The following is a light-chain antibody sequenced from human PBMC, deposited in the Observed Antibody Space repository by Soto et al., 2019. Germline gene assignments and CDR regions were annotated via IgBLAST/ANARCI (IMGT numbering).Light chain of an antibody. J-gene: IGKJ2*01. CDR3: QQSYNTPRT. CDR1: QRIANF. CDR2: GAF. Sequence: DIQMTQSPSSLSAFVGDRVTITCRASQRIANFLNWYQQKPGQAPQLLVYGAFSLKSGVPSRFSGSGSGTDLTLTITSLQPEDFATYYCQQSYNTPRTFGQGTNVEIK. V-gene: IGKV1-39*01.